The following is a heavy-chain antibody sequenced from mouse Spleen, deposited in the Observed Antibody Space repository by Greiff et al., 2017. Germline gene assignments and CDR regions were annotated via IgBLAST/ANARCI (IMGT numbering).Heavy chain of an antibody. Sequence: EVQLQQSGPELVKPGASVKISCKASGYSFTGYFMNWVMQSHGKSLEWIGRINPYNGDTFYNQKFKGKATLTVDKSSSTAHMELRSLASEDSAVYYCARGYGNYVGAMDYWGQGTSVTVSS. CDR3: ARGYGNYVGAMDY. V-gene: IGHV1-20*02. CDR1: GYSFTGYF. CDR2: INPYNGDT. J-gene: IGHJ4*01. D-gene: IGHD2-10*02.